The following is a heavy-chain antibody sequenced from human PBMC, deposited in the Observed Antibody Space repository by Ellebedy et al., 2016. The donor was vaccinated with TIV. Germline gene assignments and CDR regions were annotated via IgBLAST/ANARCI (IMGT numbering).Heavy chain of an antibody. V-gene: IGHV3-11*06. D-gene: IGHD3-16*01. J-gene: IGHJ6*02. CDR3: ARGGSTSGGGGNSYYYYAMDV. Sequence: GESLKISCTASGFTFSDYYLNWIRQAPGKGLEWVSYISSTSTFTTSADSVKGRFTISRDNAKNSLYVQMDSLGGEETAVYDCARGGSTSGGGGNSYYYYAMDVWGHGTTVTVSS. CDR1: GFTFSDYY. CDR2: ISSTSTFT.